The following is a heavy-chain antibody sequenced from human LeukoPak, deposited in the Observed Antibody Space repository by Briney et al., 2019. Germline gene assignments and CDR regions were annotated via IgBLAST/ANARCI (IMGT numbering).Heavy chain of an antibody. CDR3: ARERPLNWFDP. D-gene: IGHD6-25*01. J-gene: IGHJ5*02. Sequence: VASVKVSCKASGYTFTSYYIDWVRQAPGQGLEWMGIINPSGGSTTYAQKFQGRVTMTRDTSTSTVYMELSSLRSEDTAVYYCARERPLNWFDPWGQGTLVTVSS. V-gene: IGHV1-46*01. CDR1: GYTFTSYY. CDR2: INPSGGST.